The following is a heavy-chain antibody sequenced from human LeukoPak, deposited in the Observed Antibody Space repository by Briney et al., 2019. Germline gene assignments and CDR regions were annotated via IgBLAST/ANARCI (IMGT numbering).Heavy chain of an antibody. D-gene: IGHD5-18*01. J-gene: IGHJ6*03. CDR3: AKGYDYYYYYYMDV. Sequence: PGGSLRLSCAASGFTFSSYAMSRVRQAPGKGLEWVSAISGSGGSTYYADSVKGRFTISRDNSKNTLYLQMNSLRAEDTAVYYCAKGYDYYYYYYMDVWGKGTTVTVSS. CDR2: ISGSGGST. V-gene: IGHV3-23*01. CDR1: GFTFSSYA.